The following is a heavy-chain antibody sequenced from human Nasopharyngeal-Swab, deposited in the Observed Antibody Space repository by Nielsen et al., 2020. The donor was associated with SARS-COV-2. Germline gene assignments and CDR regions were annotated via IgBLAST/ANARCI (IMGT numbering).Heavy chain of an antibody. CDR3: ARDPNSSGGVDAFDI. V-gene: IGHV4-59*13. D-gene: IGHD6-19*01. CDR1: GGSIRSYY. J-gene: IGHJ3*02. Sequence: SETLSLTCTVSGGSIRSYYWSWIRQPPGKGLEWIGYIYYSGSTNYNPSLKSRVTISVDTSKNQFSLKLSSVTAADTAVYYCARDPNSSGGVDAFDIWGQGTMVTVSS. CDR2: IYYSGST.